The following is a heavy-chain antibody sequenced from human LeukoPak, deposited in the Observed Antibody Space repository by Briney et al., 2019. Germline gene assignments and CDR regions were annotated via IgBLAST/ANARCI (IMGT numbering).Heavy chain of an antibody. CDR2: ISYSGTT. J-gene: IGHJ6*03. CDR3: SRLTHSYYADTAGYYPYYYMDV. D-gene: IGHD3-22*01. V-gene: IGHV4-39*02. CDR1: GDSISSSDYY. Sequence: SETLSLTCTVSGDSISSSDYYWGWIRQSPGKGLEWIGRISYSGTTFYNPSLKSRVTMSVDTSKNLFSLRLNSVTAADTAVYYCSRLTHSYYADTAGYYPYYYMDVWGEGATVTVSS.